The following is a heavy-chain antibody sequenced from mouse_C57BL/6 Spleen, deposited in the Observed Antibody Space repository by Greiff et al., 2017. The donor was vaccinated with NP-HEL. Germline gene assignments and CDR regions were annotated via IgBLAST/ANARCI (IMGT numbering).Heavy chain of an antibody. J-gene: IGHJ2*01. Sequence: EVRLQESGEGLVKPGGSLKLSCAASGFTFSSYAMSWVRQTPEKRLEWVAYISSGGDYIYYADTVKGRFTISRDNARNTLYLQMSSLKSEDTAMYYCTREGVVGFDYWGQGTTLTVSS. CDR1: GFTFSSYA. CDR2: ISSGGDYI. D-gene: IGHD1-1*01. V-gene: IGHV5-9-1*02. CDR3: TREGVVGFDY.